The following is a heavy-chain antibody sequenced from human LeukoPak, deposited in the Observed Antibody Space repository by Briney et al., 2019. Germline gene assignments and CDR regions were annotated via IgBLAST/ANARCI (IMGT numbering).Heavy chain of an antibody. J-gene: IGHJ3*02. D-gene: IGHD5-24*01. CDR2: FDPEDGET. V-gene: IGHV1-24*01. Sequence: ASVKVSCKVSGYTLTELSMHWVRQAPGKGLEWMGGFDPEDGETIYAQKFQGRVTMTEDTSTDTAYMELSSLRSEDTAVYYCATGVEMATSKAFDIWGQGTMVTVSS. CDR1: GYTLTELS. CDR3: ATGVEMATSKAFDI.